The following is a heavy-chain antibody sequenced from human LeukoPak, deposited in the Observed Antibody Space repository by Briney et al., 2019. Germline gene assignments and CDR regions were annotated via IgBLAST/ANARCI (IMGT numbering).Heavy chain of an antibody. CDR2: ISGSGGST. Sequence: GGSLRLSCAASGFTFSTDDMTWVRQAPGKGLEWVSSISGSGGSTYYADSVKGRFTTSRDNSKNTLYLQMNGLRAEDTAVYYCAKDLAAVPGNKYFAYWGQGTLVTVSS. J-gene: IGHJ4*02. CDR1: GFTFSTDD. CDR3: AKDLAAVPGNKYFAY. D-gene: IGHD6-19*01. V-gene: IGHV3-23*01.